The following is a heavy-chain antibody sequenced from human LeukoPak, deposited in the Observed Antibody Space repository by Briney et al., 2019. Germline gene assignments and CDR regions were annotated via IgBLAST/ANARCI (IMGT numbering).Heavy chain of an antibody. J-gene: IGHJ4*02. Sequence: GGSLRLSCAASGFSFRGYAMHWVRQAPGKGLEWVAVIWYDGSKKYYADSVKGRFTISRDNSKYTLYLQMNSLRAEDTAVYYCAKGHYDSSGYYFDYWGQGTLVTVSS. V-gene: IGHV3-33*03. CDR1: GFSFRGYA. CDR3: AKGHYDSSGYYFDY. CDR2: IWYDGSKK. D-gene: IGHD3-22*01.